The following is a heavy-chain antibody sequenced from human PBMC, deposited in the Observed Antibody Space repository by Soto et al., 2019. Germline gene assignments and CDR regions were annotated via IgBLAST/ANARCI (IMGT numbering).Heavy chain of an antibody. D-gene: IGHD3-22*01. CDR3: ARPSDYDSSGYNYFDY. V-gene: IGHV5-51*01. CDR2: IYPGDSDT. Sequence: PGESLKISCKGSGYSFTGYWSGWVRQKPGKGLEWMGIIYPGDSDTRYSPSFQGQVTISADKSISTAYLQWSSLKASDTAMYYCARPSDYDSSGYNYFDYWGQGTLVTVSS. CDR1: GYSFTGYW. J-gene: IGHJ4*02.